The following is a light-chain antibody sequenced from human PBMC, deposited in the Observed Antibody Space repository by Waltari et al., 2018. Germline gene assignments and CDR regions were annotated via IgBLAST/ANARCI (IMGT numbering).Light chain of an antibody. CDR3: SSYTTSSAPGV. CDR1: DSDVGAYDF. Sequence: QSALTQPASVSGSPGQSITISCSGTDSDVGAYDFVSWYQQHPGKAPHLIIYEVSNRPAGISKRFSASSSGNTPSLTISGLQAEDEADYYCSSYTTSSAPGVFGTGTRVTVL. J-gene: IGLJ1*01. CDR2: EVS. V-gene: IGLV2-14*01.